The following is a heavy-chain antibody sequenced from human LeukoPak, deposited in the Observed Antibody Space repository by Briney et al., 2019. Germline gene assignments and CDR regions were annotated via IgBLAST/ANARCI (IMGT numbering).Heavy chain of an antibody. D-gene: IGHD3-10*01. J-gene: IGHJ4*02. Sequence: AGGSLRLSCTAPDFNINNNYMNWVRQAPGKGLEWVSLIDNFGSIYYRDSVKGRFTISRDIPKSTLYLHMNTLSAEDTAVYYCAGGTYYGSGGRPGYFDHWGQGILVTVSS. CDR1: DFNINNNY. V-gene: IGHV3-53*01. CDR2: IDNFGSI. CDR3: AGGTYYGSGGRPGYFDH.